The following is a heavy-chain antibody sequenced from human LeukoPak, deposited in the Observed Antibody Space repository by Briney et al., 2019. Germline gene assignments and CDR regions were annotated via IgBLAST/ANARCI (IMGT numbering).Heavy chain of an antibody. CDR2: INAGNGNT. Sequence: ASVKVSCKASGYTFTSYAMHWVRQAPGQRLEWMGWINAGNGNTKYSQKFQGRVTITRDTSASTAYMELSSLRSEDTAVYYCARDGYYYDSSGYQPDFDYWGQGTLVTVSS. J-gene: IGHJ4*02. V-gene: IGHV1-3*01. D-gene: IGHD3-22*01. CDR3: ARDGYYYDSSGYQPDFDY. CDR1: GYTFTSYA.